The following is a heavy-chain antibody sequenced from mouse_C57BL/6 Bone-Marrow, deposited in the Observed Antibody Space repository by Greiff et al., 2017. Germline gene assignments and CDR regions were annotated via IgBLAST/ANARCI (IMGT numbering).Heavy chain of an antibody. CDR3: ARGLWLRGAMGY. Sequence: EVKLMESGGGLVKPGGSLKLSCAASGFTFSSYAMPWVRQTPEKRLEWVATISDGGSYTYYPDNVKGRFTISRDNAKNNLYLQMSHLKSEDTAMCCLARGLWLRGAMGYWGQGTSVTVSS. CDR1: GFTFSSYA. J-gene: IGHJ4*01. D-gene: IGHD2-2*01. CDR2: ISDGGSYT. V-gene: IGHV5-4*03.